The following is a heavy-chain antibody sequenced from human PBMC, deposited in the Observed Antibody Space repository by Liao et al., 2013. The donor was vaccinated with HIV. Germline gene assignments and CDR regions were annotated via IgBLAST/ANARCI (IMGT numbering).Heavy chain of an antibody. V-gene: IGHV4-34*09. Sequence: QVQLQESGPGLVRPSQTLSLSCTASGGSFSGSYWTWIRQAPGKGLEWIGEISHSGTANYNPSLESRLSLSLDTSKYQVSLKVRSVTAADTAVYYCARGRRPWESFDDNYYMDVWGNGTTVTVSS. D-gene: IGHD1-26*01. CDR1: GGSFSGSY. J-gene: IGHJ6*03. CDR3: ARGRRPWESFDDNYYMDV. CDR2: ISHSGTA.